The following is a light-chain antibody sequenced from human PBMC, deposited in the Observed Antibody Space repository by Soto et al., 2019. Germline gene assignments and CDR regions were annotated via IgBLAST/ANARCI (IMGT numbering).Light chain of an antibody. J-gene: IGKJ1*01. Sequence: EIVLTQSPATLSLSPGERVTLSCRASQTISTYLAWYQQRPGQAPRLLMYDASNRATGIPARFSGSGSGTDFTLTISRLAPEDSAVYYCQHRGNWRWTFGHGTKVEIK. V-gene: IGKV3-11*01. CDR1: QTISTY. CDR3: QHRGNWRWT. CDR2: DAS.